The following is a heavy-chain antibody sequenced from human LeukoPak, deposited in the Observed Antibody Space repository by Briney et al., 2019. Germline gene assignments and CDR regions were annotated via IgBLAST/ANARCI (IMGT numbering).Heavy chain of an antibody. V-gene: IGHV3-23*01. CDR3: AKDVYGSGSYYTGVWGN. CDR1: GFTFSSYG. D-gene: IGHD3-10*01. CDR2: ISGSGGST. Sequence: TGGSLRLSCAASGFTFSSYGMSWVRQAPGKGLEWVSAISGSGGSTYYADSVKGRFTISRDSSKNTLYLQMNSLRAEDTAVYYCAKDVYGSGSYYTGVWGNWGQGTLVTVSS. J-gene: IGHJ4*02.